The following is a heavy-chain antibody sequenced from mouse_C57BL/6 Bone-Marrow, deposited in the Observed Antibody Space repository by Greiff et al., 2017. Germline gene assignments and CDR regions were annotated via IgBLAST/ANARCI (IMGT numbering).Heavy chain of an antibody. CDR1: GYTFTDYY. CDR3: AREGSSWFAY. V-gene: IGHV1-19*01. J-gene: IGHJ3*01. Sequence: EVQLQQSGPVLVKPGASVKMSCKASGYTFTDYYMNWVKQSHGKSLEWIGVINPYNGGTSYNQKFKGKATLTVDKSSSTAYMELNSLTSEDSAVYYCAREGSSWFAYGGQGTLVTVSA. CDR2: INPYNGGT.